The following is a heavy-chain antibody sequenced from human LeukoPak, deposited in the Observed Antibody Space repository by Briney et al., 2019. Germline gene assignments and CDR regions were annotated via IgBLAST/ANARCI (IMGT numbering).Heavy chain of an antibody. J-gene: IGHJ5*01. Sequence: PGGSLRLSCAASGFLFDNYVMNWVRHAPGRGLEWVSGISASGGKTYYAESVKGRFTISRDNSKNTLYLQMNSLTAEDTALYYCAKEWWSSSSPLHFGSWGQGTLVIVSS. CDR1: GFLFDNYV. CDR2: ISASGGKT. V-gene: IGHV3-23*01. D-gene: IGHD6-6*01. CDR3: AKEWWSSSSPLHFGS.